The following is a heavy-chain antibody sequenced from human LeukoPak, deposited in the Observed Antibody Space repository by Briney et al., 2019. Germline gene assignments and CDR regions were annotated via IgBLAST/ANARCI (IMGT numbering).Heavy chain of an antibody. CDR1: GFTFSSYS. V-gene: IGHV3-21*01. J-gene: IGHJ3*02. CDR2: ISSSSSYI. Sequence: PGGSLRLSCAASGFTFSSYSMTWVRQAPGKGLEWVSSISSSSSYIYYADSVKGRFTISRDNAKNSLYLQMNSLRAEDTAVYYCAREDSGSYSAFDIWGQGTMVTVSS. D-gene: IGHD1-26*01. CDR3: AREDSGSYSAFDI.